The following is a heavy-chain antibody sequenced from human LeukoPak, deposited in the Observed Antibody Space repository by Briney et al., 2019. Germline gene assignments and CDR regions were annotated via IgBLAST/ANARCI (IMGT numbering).Heavy chain of an antibody. CDR3: AREGYDILTGYYREYYFDY. Sequence: ASVKVSCKASGYTFTSYGISWVRQAPGQGLEWMGWISAYNGNTNYAQKLQGRVTMTTDTSTSTAYMELRSLRSDDTAVYYCAREGYDILTGYYREYYFDYWGQGTLVTVSP. D-gene: IGHD3-9*01. CDR2: ISAYNGNT. V-gene: IGHV1-18*01. CDR1: GYTFTSYG. J-gene: IGHJ4*02.